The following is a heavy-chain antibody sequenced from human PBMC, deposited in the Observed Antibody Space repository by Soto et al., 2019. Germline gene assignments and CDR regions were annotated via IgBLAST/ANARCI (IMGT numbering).Heavy chain of an antibody. V-gene: IGHV1-3*01. Sequence: ASVKVSCKASGYTFTSYAMHWVRQAPGQRLEWMGWINAGNGNTKYSQKFQGRVTITRDTSASTAYMELSSLRSEDTAVYYCARGELPPYIAYYAFWSGYTRTGYYYGMDVWGQGTTVTASS. CDR1: GYTFTSYA. D-gene: IGHD3-3*01. J-gene: IGHJ6*02. CDR2: INAGNGNT. CDR3: ARGELPPYIAYYAFWSGYTRTGYYYGMDV.